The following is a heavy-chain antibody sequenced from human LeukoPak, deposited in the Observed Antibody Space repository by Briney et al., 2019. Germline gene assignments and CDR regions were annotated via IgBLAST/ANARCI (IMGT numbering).Heavy chain of an antibody. CDR3: ARDPTYYDFWSGYSPSRLLFDY. CDR2: IYYSGST. CDR1: GGSISSSSYY. J-gene: IGHJ4*02. Sequence: PSETLSLTCTVSGGSISSSSYYWGWIRQPPGKGLEWIGSIYYSGSTYYNPSLKSQVTISVDTSRNQFSLKLSSVTAADTAVYYCARDPTYYDFWSGYSPSRLLFDYWGQGTLVTVSS. V-gene: IGHV4-39*07. D-gene: IGHD3-3*01.